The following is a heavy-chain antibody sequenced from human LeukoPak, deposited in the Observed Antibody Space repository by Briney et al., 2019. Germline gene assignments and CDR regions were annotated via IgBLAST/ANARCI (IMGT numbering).Heavy chain of an antibody. CDR2: IKQDGSQK. J-gene: IGHJ4*02. CDR1: GFTFSDYW. V-gene: IGHV3-7*01. Sequence: GGSLRLSCAASGFTFSDYWMSWVRQAPGKGLEWVANIKQDGSQKYYVDSMKGRFTISRDNAKNSLYLQMNSLRAEDTAVYYCARKGLPDXXXXGTLVTVSS. D-gene: IGHD2-15*01. CDR3: ARKGLPDX.